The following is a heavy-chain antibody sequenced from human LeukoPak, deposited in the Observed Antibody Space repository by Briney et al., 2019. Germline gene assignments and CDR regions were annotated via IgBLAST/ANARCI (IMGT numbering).Heavy chain of an antibody. D-gene: IGHD2-2*01. CDR2: IWYDGSNK. CDR3: ARGYCSSTSCVWFDP. V-gene: IGHV3-33*01. CDR1: GFTFSSYG. Sequence: PGGSLRLSCAASGFTFSSYGMHWVGQAPGKGLEWVAVIWYDGSNKYYADSVKGRFTISRDNSKNTLYLQMNSLRAKDTAVYYCARGYCSSTSCVWFDPWGQGTLVTVSS. J-gene: IGHJ5*02.